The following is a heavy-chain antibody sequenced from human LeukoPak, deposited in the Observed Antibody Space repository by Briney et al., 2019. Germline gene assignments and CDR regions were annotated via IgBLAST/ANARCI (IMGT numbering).Heavy chain of an antibody. D-gene: IGHD1-1*01. J-gene: IGHJ4*02. V-gene: IGHV3-11*01. CDR2: IGASGSTR. CDR3: AKSRSGSANWALQIFDN. Sequence: GGSLRLSCAASGFTFRKHYMSWIRQAPGRGPEWVAYIGASGSTRYYRDSVNGRFTISRDNAKNSLHLQMNSLRAEDTAVYFCAKSRSGSANWALQIFDNWGQGTLVTVSS. CDR1: GFTFRKHY.